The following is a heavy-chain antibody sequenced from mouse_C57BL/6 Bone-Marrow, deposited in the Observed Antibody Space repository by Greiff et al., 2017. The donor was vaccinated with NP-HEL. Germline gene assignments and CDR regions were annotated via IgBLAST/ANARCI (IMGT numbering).Heavy chain of an antibody. Sequence: VQLTESGPELVKPGDSVKISCKASGYSFTGYFMNWVMQSHGKSLEWIGRINPYNGDTFYNQKFKGKATLTVDKSSSTAHMELRSLTSEDSAVYYCARNWGAYWGQGTLVTVSA. V-gene: IGHV1-20*01. CDR3: ARNWGAY. J-gene: IGHJ3*01. CDR2: INPYNGDT. CDR1: GYSFTGYF. D-gene: IGHD4-1*01.